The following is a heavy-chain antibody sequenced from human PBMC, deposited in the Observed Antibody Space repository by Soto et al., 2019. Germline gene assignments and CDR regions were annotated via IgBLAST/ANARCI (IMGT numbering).Heavy chain of an antibody. V-gene: IGHV1-69*13. D-gene: IGHD5-18*01. CDR3: ARGLLDTAMVKRLHYYGMDV. CDR1: GGTFSSYA. CDR2: IIPIFGTA. Sequence: GASVKVSCKASGGTFSSYAISWVRQAPGQGLEWMGGIIPIFGTANYAQKFQGRVTITADESTSTAYMELSSLRSEDTAVYYCARGLLDTAMVKRLHYYGMDVWGQGTTVTVSS. J-gene: IGHJ6*02.